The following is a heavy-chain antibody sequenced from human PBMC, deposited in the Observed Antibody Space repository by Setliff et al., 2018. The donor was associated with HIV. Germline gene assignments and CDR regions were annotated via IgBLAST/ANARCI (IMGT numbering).Heavy chain of an antibody. Sequence: SVKVSCKASGDTFSNSLVTWVRQAPGQGLEWMGGIIPLFGTANYAQKFQGRVTMTTDELMTTAYLELSSLRSEDTAVYYCARDSELRAFDIWGQGTMVTVSS. V-gene: IGHV1-69*05. CDR2: IIPLFGTA. D-gene: IGHD1-26*01. J-gene: IGHJ3*02. CDR3: ARDSELRAFDI. CDR1: GDTFSNSL.